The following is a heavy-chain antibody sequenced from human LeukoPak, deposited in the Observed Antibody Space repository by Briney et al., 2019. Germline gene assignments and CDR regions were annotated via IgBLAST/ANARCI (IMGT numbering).Heavy chain of an antibody. J-gene: IGHJ4*02. V-gene: IGHV3-64D*09. CDR1: GFTFSSYA. CDR2: ISSNGGST. D-gene: IGHD3-10*01. CDR3: VKGVHAYYYGSGSYY. Sequence: GGSLRLSCSASGFTFSSYAMHWVRQAPGKGLEYVSAISSNGGSTYYADSVKGRFTISRGNSKNTLYLQMSSLRAEDTAVYYCVKGVHAYYYGSGSYYWGQGTLVTVSS.